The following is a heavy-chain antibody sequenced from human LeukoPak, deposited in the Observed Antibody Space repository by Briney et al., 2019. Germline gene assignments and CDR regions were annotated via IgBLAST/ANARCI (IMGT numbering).Heavy chain of an antibody. CDR2: IYYSGST. Sequence: KASETLSLTCTVSGDSISSYYWSWIRQPPGKGLEWIGYIYYSGSTNYNPSLKSRVTISVDTSKNQFSLKLSSVTAADTAVYYCARHQFSYDSSGYFDLWGRGTLVTVSS. V-gene: IGHV4-59*08. CDR3: ARHQFSYDSSGYFDL. J-gene: IGHJ2*01. D-gene: IGHD5-12*01. CDR1: GDSISSYY.